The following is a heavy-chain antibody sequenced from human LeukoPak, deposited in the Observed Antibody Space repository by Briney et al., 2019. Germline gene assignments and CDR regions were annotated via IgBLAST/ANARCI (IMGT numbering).Heavy chain of an antibody. CDR3: ARGVVIAPQTFDY. Sequence: SETLSLTCAVYGGSFSGYYWSWIRQPPGKGLEWIGEINHSGSTNYNPSLNSRVTVSVDTSQSQFSLKLRPVTAADTAVYYCARGVVIAPQTFDYWGQGTLVTVSS. CDR1: GGSFSGYY. CDR2: INHSGST. J-gene: IGHJ4*02. D-gene: IGHD2-21*01. V-gene: IGHV4-34*01.